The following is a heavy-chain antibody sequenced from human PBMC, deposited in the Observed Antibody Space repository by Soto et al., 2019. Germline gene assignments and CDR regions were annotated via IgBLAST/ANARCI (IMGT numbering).Heavy chain of an antibody. CDR3: ARDYRRSGDY. CDR2: ISYDGSNK. J-gene: IGHJ4*02. D-gene: IGHD3-10*01. V-gene: IGHV3-30-3*01. CDR1: GFTFSSYA. Sequence: QVQLVESGGGVVQPGRSLRLSCAASGFTFSSYAMHWVRQAPGKGLEWVAVISYDGSNKYYADSVKGRFTISRDNSKNTLYLQMNSLRAEDTAVYYCARDYRRSGDYWGQGTLVNVSS.